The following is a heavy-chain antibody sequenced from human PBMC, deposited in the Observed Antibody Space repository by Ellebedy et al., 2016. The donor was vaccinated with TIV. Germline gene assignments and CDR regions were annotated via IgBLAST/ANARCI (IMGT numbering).Heavy chain of an antibody. J-gene: IGHJ4*02. CDR1: GYRFTNYW. CDR3: ARRADYYDSSGYGPVDY. Sequence: GESLKISXKGSGYRFTNYWIGWVRQMPGKGLEWMGIIYPGDSDTRYSPSFQGQSTMSADKSISTAYLQWSSLEASDTAMYYCARRADYYDSSGYGPVDYWGQGTLVTVSS. CDR2: IYPGDSDT. V-gene: IGHV5-51*01. D-gene: IGHD3-22*01.